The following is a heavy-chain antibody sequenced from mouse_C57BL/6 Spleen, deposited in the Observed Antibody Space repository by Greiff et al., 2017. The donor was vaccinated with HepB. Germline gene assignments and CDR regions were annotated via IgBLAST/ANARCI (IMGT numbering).Heavy chain of an antibody. CDR2: ISSGGSYT. D-gene: IGHD1-1*01. CDR1: GFTFSSYG. J-gene: IGHJ2*01. CDR3: ARPSTYGSRGAYYFDY. Sequence: EVKLVESGGDLVKPGGSLKLSCAASGFTFSSYGMSWVRQTPDKRLEWVATISSGGSYTYYPDSVKGRFTISRDNAKNTLYLQVSSLKSEDTAMYYCARPSTYGSRGAYYFDYWGQGTTLTVSS. V-gene: IGHV5-6*01.